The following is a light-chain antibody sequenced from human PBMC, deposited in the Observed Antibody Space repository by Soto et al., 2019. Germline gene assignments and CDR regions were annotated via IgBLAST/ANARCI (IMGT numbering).Light chain of an antibody. CDR3: QQFGSSTEYT. V-gene: IGKV3-20*01. J-gene: IGKJ2*01. Sequence: EIVLTQSPGTLSLSPGERATLSCRASQSVSSSQLAWYQQKPGQAPRLLIYGASTTATGIPDRFSGGGSGTDFTLTISRLEPEDFAVYYCQQFGSSTEYTFGQGTNLDVK. CDR1: QSVSSSQ. CDR2: GAS.